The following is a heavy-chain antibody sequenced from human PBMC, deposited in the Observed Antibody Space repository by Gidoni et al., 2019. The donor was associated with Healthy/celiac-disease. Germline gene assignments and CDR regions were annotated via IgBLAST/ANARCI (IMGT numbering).Heavy chain of an antibody. V-gene: IGHV4-59*08. CDR3: ARRLRGAYCGGDCSHDAFDI. D-gene: IGHD2-21*02. Sequence: QVQLQEAGPGLVKPSETLSLTCTVSGGTISSYYWSWIRQPPGKGREWIGDIYYSGITNYNPSLKSRVTISVDTSTHQFSLKLSSVTAADPAVYYCARRLRGAYCGGDCSHDAFDIWGQGTMVTVSS. CDR1: GGTISSYY. CDR2: IYYSGIT. J-gene: IGHJ3*02.